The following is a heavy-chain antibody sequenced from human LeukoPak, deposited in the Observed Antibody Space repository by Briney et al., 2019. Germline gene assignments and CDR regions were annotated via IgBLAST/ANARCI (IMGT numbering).Heavy chain of an antibody. CDR3: ARHRYDFWSGYSWFDP. J-gene: IGHJ5*02. D-gene: IGHD3-3*01. Sequence: SETLSLTCTVSGGSISSSSYYWGWIRQPPGKGLEWIGSIYYSGSTYYNPSLKSRVTISVDTSKNQFFLKLSSVTAADTAVYYCARHRYDFWSGYSWFDPWGQGTLVTVSS. CDR2: IYYSGST. V-gene: IGHV4-39*01. CDR1: GGSISSSSYY.